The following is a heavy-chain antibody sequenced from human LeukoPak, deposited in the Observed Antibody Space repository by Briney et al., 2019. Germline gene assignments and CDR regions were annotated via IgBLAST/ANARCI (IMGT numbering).Heavy chain of an antibody. Sequence: PGGSLRLSCAASGFSFSVNWMSWVRQAPGKGPEWVASIKQDGSEKYYVDSVSGRFTISRDNAKNSLYLQMNSLRAEDTAEYYCAKEGYWGQGTLVTVSS. J-gene: IGHJ4*02. V-gene: IGHV3-7*01. CDR3: AKEGY. CDR1: GFSFSVNW. CDR2: IKQDGSEK.